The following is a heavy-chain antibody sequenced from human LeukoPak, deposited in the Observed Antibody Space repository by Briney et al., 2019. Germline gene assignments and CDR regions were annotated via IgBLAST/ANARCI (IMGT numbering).Heavy chain of an antibody. CDR2: ISSSTSYI. CDR3: PRGGSTAFDY. Sequence: GGSLRLSCAASGFTFSSYNMNWVRQAPGKGLEWVSSISSSTSYIYYADSVKGRFTISRDNAKNSLYLQMNSLRAEDTAVSYWPRGGSTAFDYWGQGTLVTVSS. J-gene: IGHJ4*02. V-gene: IGHV3-21*01. D-gene: IGHD1-1*01. CDR1: GFTFSSYN.